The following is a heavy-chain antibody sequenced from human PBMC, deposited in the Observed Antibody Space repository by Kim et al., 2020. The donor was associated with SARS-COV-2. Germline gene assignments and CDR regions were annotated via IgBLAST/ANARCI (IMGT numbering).Heavy chain of an antibody. CDR3: ARGRGEMGFDY. CDR2: K. J-gene: IGHJ4*02. V-gene: IGHV3-7*03. Sequence: KYYVDSVKGRFTISRDNAKNSLYLQMSSLRAEDTAVYYCARGRGEMGFDYWGQGTLVTVSS.